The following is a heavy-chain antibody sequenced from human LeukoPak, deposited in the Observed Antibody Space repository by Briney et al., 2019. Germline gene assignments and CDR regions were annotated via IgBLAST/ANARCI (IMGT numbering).Heavy chain of an antibody. CDR1: GGTFSSYA. CDR3: ARVLEIYYYYGMDV. J-gene: IGHJ6*02. D-gene: IGHD1-1*01. V-gene: IGHV1-69*13. CDR2: IIPIFGTA. Sequence: ASVKVSCKASGGTFSSYAISWVRQAPGQGLEWMGGIIPIFGTANYAQKFQGGVTITADESTSTAYMELSSLRSEDTAVYYCARVLEIYYYYGMDVWGQGTTVTVSS.